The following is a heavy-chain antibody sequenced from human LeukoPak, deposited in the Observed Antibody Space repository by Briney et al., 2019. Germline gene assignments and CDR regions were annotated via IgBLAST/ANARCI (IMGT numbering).Heavy chain of an antibody. V-gene: IGHV4-61*02. CDR1: GDSISSSGYY. J-gene: IGHJ4*02. CDR2: FFTGST. CDR3: VRVKTSSWNGGDDC. D-gene: IGHD1-1*01. Sequence: TSQTLSLTCTVSGDSISSSGYYWTWIRQPAGKGLEWIGRFFTGSTYYNPSLRSRVSISLDTSKNQFSLRLSSVTAADTAVYFCVRVKTSSWNGGDDCWGQGTLVTVLS.